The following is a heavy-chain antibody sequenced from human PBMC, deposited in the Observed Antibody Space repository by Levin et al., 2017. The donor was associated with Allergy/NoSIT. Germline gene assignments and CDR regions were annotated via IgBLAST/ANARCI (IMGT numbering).Heavy chain of an antibody. D-gene: IGHD3-22*01. CDR1: GFTFDDYA. CDR3: ANDGRGGGYYDSSGPGTGFDY. V-gene: IGHV3-43D*04. J-gene: IGHJ4*02. Sequence: LSLTCAASGFTFDDYAMHWVRQAPGKGLEWVSLISWDGGSTYYADSVKGRFTISRDNSKNSLYLQMNSLRAEDTALYYCANDGRGGGYYDSSGPGTGFDYWGQGTLVTVSS. CDR2: ISWDGGST.